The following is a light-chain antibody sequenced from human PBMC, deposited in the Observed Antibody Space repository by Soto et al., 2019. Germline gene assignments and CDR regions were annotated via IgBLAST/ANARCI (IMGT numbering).Light chain of an antibody. J-gene: IGKJ1*01. CDR1: QSISSW. Sequence: DIQMTQSPSTLSASVGDRVSITCRASQSISSWVAWYQQKPGKAPKLLISKASSLESGVPSRFSGSGSGTGFTLTITSLQPDDFATYYCQQYNTMATFGQGTKVEIK. CDR2: KAS. V-gene: IGKV1-5*03. CDR3: QQYNTMAT.